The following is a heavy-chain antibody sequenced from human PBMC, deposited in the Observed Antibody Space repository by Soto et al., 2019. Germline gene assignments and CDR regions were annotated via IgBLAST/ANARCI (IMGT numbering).Heavy chain of an antibody. D-gene: IGHD1-1*01. Sequence: EVQLVESGGGLVQPGGSLRLSCEASGFTFSNFGINWVRQAPGKGLEWVSHISSSSTTIYYAESVKGRFTISRDNAKNSLYLQMSSLGGEDTAVYYCATSFITTIGTTAWGQGTLVTVSS. CDR2: ISSSSTTI. V-gene: IGHV3-48*01. J-gene: IGHJ4*02. CDR3: ATSFITTIGTTA. CDR1: GFTFSNFG.